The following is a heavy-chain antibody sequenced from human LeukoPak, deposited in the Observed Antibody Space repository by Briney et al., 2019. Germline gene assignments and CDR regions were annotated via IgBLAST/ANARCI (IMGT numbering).Heavy chain of an antibody. CDR3: ANGDGRVAALDY. J-gene: IGHJ4*02. CDR1: GFTFNSYA. Sequence: PGGSLRLSCAASGFTFNSYAMSWVRPAPGQGLVWVSSITGGGSTYYPDPVKGRFTISKDNSKNTLYLQMNSLRAEATAVYYSANGDGRVAALDYWGQGTLVTVSS. CDR2: ITGGGST. V-gene: IGHV3-23*01. D-gene: IGHD2-15*01.